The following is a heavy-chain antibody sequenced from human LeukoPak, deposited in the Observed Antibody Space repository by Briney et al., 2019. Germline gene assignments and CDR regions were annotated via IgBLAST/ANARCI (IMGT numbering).Heavy chain of an antibody. D-gene: IGHD3-22*01. CDR1: GGSISSSSYY. V-gene: IGHV4-39*01. CDR3: ARFELDSGGYATNFDS. CDR2: IYYSGST. J-gene: IGHJ4*02. Sequence: SETPSLTCTVSGGSISSSSYYWGWIRQPPGKGLEWIGSIYYSGSTYYNPSLKSRVTISVDTSKNQFSLKLSSVTAADTAVYYCARFELDSGGYATNFDSWGQGTLVTVSP.